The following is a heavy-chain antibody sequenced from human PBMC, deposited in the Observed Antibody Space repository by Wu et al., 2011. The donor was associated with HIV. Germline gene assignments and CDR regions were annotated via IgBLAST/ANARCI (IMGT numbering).Heavy chain of an antibody. J-gene: IGHJ4*02. D-gene: IGHD2-21*01. CDR3: ARDLGGDEDY. CDR1: GGTFSRYA. CDR2: IIPIFGTA. V-gene: IGHV1-69*14. Sequence: QVQLVQSGAEVKKPGSSVKVSCKASGGTFSRYAINWVRQAPGQGPEWMGGIIPIFGTAKYVQKFQGRVTITADKSTSTAYMELSSLTSEDTAVYYCARDLGGDEDYWGQGTLVTVSA.